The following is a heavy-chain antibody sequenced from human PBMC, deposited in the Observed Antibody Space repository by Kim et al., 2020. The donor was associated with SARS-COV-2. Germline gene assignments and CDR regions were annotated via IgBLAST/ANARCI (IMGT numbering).Heavy chain of an antibody. CDR3: ARVFSGYAGSSDY. V-gene: IGHV4-39*07. D-gene: IGHD5-12*01. Sequence: SETLSLTCTVSGGSISSSSYYWGWIRQPPGKGLEWIGSIDYSGSTYYNPSLKSRVTISVDTSKNQFSLKLSSVTAADTAVYYCARVFSGYAGSSDYWGQGTLVTVSS. CDR1: GGSISSSSYY. CDR2: IDYSGST. J-gene: IGHJ4*02.